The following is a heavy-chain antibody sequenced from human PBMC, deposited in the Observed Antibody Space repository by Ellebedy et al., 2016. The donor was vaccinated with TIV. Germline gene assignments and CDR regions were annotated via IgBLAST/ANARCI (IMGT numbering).Heavy chain of an antibody. J-gene: IGHJ4*02. V-gene: IGHV3-21*01. D-gene: IGHD3-22*01. CDR3: ARDQIDYYHSSGDDFDY. CDR2: ISSTSTYI. CDR1: GFTLSSYS. Sequence: GESLKISCAASGFTLSSYSMNWVRQAPGKGLEWVSSISSTSTYIYYADSVKGRFTISRDNAKNTLYLQMNSLRAEDTAVYYCARDQIDYYHSSGDDFDYWGQGTLVTVSS.